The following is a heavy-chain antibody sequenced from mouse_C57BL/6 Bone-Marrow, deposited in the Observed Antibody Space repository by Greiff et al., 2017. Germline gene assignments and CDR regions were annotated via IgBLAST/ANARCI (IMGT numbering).Heavy chain of an antibody. CDR3: ARRDYYGSSHFDY. D-gene: IGHD1-1*01. J-gene: IGHJ2*01. V-gene: IGHV1-26*01. Sequence: VQLQQSGPELVKPGASVKISCKASGYTFTDYYMNWVKQSHGKSLEWIGDINPNNGGTSYNQKFKGKATLIVDKSSSTAYMELRSLTSEDSAVYYCARRDYYGSSHFDYWGQGTTLTVSS. CDR1: GYTFTDYY. CDR2: INPNNGGT.